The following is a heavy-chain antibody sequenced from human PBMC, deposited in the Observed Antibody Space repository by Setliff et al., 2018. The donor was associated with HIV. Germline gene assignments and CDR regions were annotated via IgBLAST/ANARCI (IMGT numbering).Heavy chain of an antibody. CDR3: AREGTYSGTYWVRRVASFDI. V-gene: IGHV4-34*01. J-gene: IGHJ3*02. CDR1: SYSIDSGYY. Sequence: SETLSLTCAVSSYSIDSGYYWRWIRQPPGKGLEWIGDVSHTGSTNYNPSLKSRITISADTPKNQFSLKLSSVTAADTAVYYCAREGTYSGTYWVRRVASFDIWGQGTMVTVSS. D-gene: IGHD1-26*01. CDR2: VSHTGST.